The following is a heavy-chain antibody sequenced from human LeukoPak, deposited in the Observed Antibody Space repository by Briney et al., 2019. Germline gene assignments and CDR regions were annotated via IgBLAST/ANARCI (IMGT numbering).Heavy chain of an antibody. D-gene: IGHD1-26*01. V-gene: IGHV4-39*07. CDR1: GGSISSSSYY. Sequence: SETLSLTCTVSGGSISSSSYYWGWIRQPPGKGLEWIGSIYYSGSTYYNPSLKSRVTISVDKSKNQFSLKLSSVTAADTAVYYRARGRIWELRDAFDIWGQGTMVTVSS. J-gene: IGHJ3*02. CDR2: IYYSGST. CDR3: ARGRIWELRDAFDI.